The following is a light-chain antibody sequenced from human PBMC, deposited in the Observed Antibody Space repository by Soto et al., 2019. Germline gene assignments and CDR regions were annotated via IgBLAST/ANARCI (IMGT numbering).Light chain of an antibody. CDR3: TTYAGSNIWV. J-gene: IGLJ3*02. Sequence: QSALTQPPSASGSPGQSVTISCTGTSSDVGAYKYVSWYQQYPGKAPKLMIYEVSKRPSGVPDRFSGSKSGKTASLTVSGLQPEDEADYYCTTYAGSNIWVFGGGTK. CDR1: SSDVGAYKY. CDR2: EVS. V-gene: IGLV2-8*01.